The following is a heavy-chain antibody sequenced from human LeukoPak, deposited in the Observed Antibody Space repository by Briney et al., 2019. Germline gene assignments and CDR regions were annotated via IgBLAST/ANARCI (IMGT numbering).Heavy chain of an antibody. V-gene: IGHV4-4*07. D-gene: IGHD4-17*01. CDR2: IYTSGST. J-gene: IGHJ4*02. Sequence: SETLSLTCTVSGGSISSYYWSWIRQPAGKGLEWIGRIYTSGSTNYNPSLKSRVTMSVDTSKNQFSLKLSSVTAADTAVYNCARDLRYGAYFDYWGQGTLVTVSS. CDR3: ARDLRYGAYFDY. CDR1: GGSISSYY.